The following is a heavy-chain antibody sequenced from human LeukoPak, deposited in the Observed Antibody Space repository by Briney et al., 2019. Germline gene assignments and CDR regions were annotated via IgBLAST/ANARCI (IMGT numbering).Heavy chain of an antibody. J-gene: IGHJ6*03. CDR1: GFTFSSYW. CDR2: IKQDGSEK. CDR3: AREWRGIVATIGVGYYYYYMDV. Sequence: GGSLRLSCAASGFTFSSYWMSWVRQAPGKGLEWVANIKQDGSEKYYVDSVKGRFTISRDNAKNSLYLQMNSLRAEDTAVYYCAREWRGIVATIGVGYYYYYMDVWGKGTTVTVSS. V-gene: IGHV3-7*01. D-gene: IGHD5-12*01.